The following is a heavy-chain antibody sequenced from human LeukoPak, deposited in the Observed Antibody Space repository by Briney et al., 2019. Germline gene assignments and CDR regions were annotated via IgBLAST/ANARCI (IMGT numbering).Heavy chain of an antibody. V-gene: IGHV5-51*01. CDR3: ARSSGSGWSFFDY. CDR2: IYPADSDA. D-gene: IGHD6-19*01. J-gene: IGHJ4*02. CDR1: GYGFPSYW. Sequence: GESLKISCSGSGYGFPSYWIGWVRQLPGKGLEWMGIIYPADSDARYSPSSQGHVTLSADKSISTAYLQWSSLRASGTAMYYCARSSGSGWSFFDYWGQGTLVTVSS.